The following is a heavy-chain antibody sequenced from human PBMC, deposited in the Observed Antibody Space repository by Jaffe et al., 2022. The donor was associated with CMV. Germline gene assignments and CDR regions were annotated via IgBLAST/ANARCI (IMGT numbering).Heavy chain of an antibody. V-gene: IGHV3-48*03. Sequence: EVQLVESGGGLVQPGGSLRLSCAASGFTFSSYEMNWVRQAPGKGLEWVSYISSSGSTIYYADSVKGRFTISRDNAKNSLYLQMNSLRAEDTAVYYCARDLDYDSSGYYDWGQGTLVTVSS. CDR1: GFTFSSYE. J-gene: IGHJ4*02. D-gene: IGHD3-22*01. CDR2: ISSSGSTI. CDR3: ARDLDYDSSGYYD.